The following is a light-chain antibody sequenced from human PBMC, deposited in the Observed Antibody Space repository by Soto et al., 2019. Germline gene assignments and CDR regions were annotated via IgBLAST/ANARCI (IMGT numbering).Light chain of an antibody. CDR2: GAS. CDR1: QSVSSSY. J-gene: IGKJ5*01. V-gene: IGKV3-20*01. Sequence: EIVLTQSPGTLSLSPGERATLSCRASQSVSSSYLAWYQQQPGQAPRLLMYGASNRATGIPDRFSGSGSGTDFTLTISRLEPEDFAMYYCQQYAGSPTFGQGTRLEIK. CDR3: QQYAGSPT.